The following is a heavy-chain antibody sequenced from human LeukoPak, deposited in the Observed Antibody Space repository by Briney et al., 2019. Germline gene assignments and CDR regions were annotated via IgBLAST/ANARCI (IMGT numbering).Heavy chain of an antibody. CDR3: ARQAWRTGGWFDP. Sequence: PSETLSLTCNVSGGAISSSYWGWIRQSPGKELEWIGFIYNNGRTSYNPSLKSRASISVDTSKNQVFLKLTSVSTADTAVYYCARQAWRTGGWFDPWGQGTLVTVSS. CDR2: IYNNGRT. D-gene: IGHD3-10*01. CDR1: GGAISSSY. V-gene: IGHV4-59*01. J-gene: IGHJ5*02.